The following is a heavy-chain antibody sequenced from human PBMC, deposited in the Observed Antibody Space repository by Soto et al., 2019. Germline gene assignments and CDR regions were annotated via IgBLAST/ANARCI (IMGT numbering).Heavy chain of an antibody. CDR3: ASYSDYYDSSGPTRPFDY. CDR2: ISSSSSYI. J-gene: IGHJ4*02. Sequence: GESLRLSCVASGFTFSSYGMNWVRQDPGKGLEWVSSISSSSSYIYYADSVKGRFTISRDNAKNSLYLQMNSLRAEDTAVYYCASYSDYYDSSGPTRPFDYWGQGTLVTVSS. CDR1: GFTFSSYG. D-gene: IGHD3-22*01. V-gene: IGHV3-21*01.